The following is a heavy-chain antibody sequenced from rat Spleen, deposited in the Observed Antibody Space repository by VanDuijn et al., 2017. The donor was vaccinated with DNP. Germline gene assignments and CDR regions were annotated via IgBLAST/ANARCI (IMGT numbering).Heavy chain of an antibody. J-gene: IGHJ4*01. D-gene: IGHD1-4*01. CDR1: GYSITSSYR. Sequence: EVQLQESGPGLVKPLQSLSLTCSVTGYSITSSYRWNWIRKFPGNKLEWMGYINNAGSPNYNPSLKSRISVTRDTSKKQLFLQVNSVTTEDTATYHCARWPGYNPPYAMDAWGQGTSVTVSS. CDR3: ARWPGYNPPYAMDA. V-gene: IGHV3-3*01. CDR2: INNAGSP.